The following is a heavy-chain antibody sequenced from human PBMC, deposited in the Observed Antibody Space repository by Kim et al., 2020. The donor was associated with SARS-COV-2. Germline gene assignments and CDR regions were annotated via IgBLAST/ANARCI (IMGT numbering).Heavy chain of an antibody. V-gene: IGHV4-59*01. CDR1: GGSISSYY. CDR2: IYYSGST. J-gene: IGHJ4*02. D-gene: IGHD2-8*01. CDR3: ARANFRAIDY. Sequence: SETLSLTCTVSGGSISSYYWSWIRQPPGKGLEWIGYIYYSGSTNYNPSLKSRVTISVDTSKNQFSLKLSSVTAADTAVYYCARANFRAIDYWGQGTLVTVSS.